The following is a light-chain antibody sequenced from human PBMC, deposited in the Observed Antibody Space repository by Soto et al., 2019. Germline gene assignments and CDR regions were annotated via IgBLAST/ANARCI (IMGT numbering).Light chain of an antibody. V-gene: IGLV1-40*01. CDR2: DNS. J-gene: IGLJ2*01. CDR3: QSYDSSLSVV. Sequence: QAVVTQPPSVSGAPGQRVTISCTGSSSNIGAGYDVHWYQQLPGTAPKLLIYDNSNRPSGVPDRFSGSKSGISASLAITGLQADDEADYYCQSYDSSLSVVFGGGTKLTVL. CDR1: SSNIGAGYD.